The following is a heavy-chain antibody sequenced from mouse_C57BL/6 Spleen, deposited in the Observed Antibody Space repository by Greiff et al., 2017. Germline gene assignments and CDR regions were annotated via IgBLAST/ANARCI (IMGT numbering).Heavy chain of an antibody. CDR1: GYTFTEYT. D-gene: IGHD4-1*01. Sequence: LVESGAELVKPGASVKLSCKASGYTFTEYTIHWVKQRSGQGLEWIGWFYPGSGSIKYNVKFKDKATLTADKSSSTVYMELSRLTSEDSAVYFCARHEEGNWAYYFDYWGQGTTLTVSS. CDR2: FYPGSGSI. CDR3: ARHEEGNWAYYFDY. J-gene: IGHJ2*01. V-gene: IGHV1-62-2*01.